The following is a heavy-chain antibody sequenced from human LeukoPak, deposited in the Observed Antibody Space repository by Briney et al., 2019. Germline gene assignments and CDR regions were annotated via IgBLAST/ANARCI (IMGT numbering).Heavy chain of an antibody. J-gene: IGHJ6*03. Sequence: GGSLRLSCAASGFTFSSYAMHWVRQAPGKGLEWVAVISYDGSNKYYADSVKGRFTISRDNSKNTLYLQMNSLRAEDTAVYYCARDQVVGVAATLSIDYYYYMDVWGKGTTVTVSS. D-gene: IGHD2-15*01. CDR1: GFTFSSYA. V-gene: IGHV3-30*04. CDR3: ARDQVVGVAATLSIDYYYYMDV. CDR2: ISYDGSNK.